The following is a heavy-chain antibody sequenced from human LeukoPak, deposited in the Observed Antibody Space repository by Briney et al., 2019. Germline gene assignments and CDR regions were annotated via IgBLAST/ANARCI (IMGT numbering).Heavy chain of an antibody. D-gene: IGHD6-13*01. J-gene: IGHJ5*02. Sequence: SETLSLTCAVYGGSFSGYYWSWIRQPPGKGLEWIGEINHSGSTNYNPSLKSRVTISVDTSKNQFSLKLSSVTAADTAVYYCARRRRIAAAAWFDPWGQGTLVTASS. CDR1: GGSFSGYY. V-gene: IGHV4-34*01. CDR2: INHSGST. CDR3: ARRRRIAAAAWFDP.